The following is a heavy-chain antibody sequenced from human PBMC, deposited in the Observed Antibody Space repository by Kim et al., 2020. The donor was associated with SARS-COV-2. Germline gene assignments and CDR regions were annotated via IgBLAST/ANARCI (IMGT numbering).Heavy chain of an antibody. Sequence: SVKVSCKASGGTFSSYAISWVRQAPGQGLEWMGGIIPIFGTANYAQKFQGRVTITADESTSTAYMELSSLRSEDTAVYYCASPPVGYCSSTSCYGFDYWGQGTLVTVSS. V-gene: IGHV1-69*13. CDR1: GGTFSSYA. D-gene: IGHD2-2*01. CDR2: IIPIFGTA. CDR3: ASPPVGYCSSTSCYGFDY. J-gene: IGHJ4*02.